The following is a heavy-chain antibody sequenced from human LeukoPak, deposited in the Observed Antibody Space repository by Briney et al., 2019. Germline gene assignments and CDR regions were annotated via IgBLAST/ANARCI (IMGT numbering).Heavy chain of an antibody. Sequence: GEALEISLEGAGYSFTSYWSGWGRPMAGKGVEGRGIIYPGDSDTRYSTSFQGQVTISADKSISTAYLQWSSLRASDPAMYFCARPSRLGFAESNAFDIWGQGTMVTVSS. CDR3: ARPSRLGFAESNAFDI. CDR2: IYPGDSDT. V-gene: IGHV5-51*01. CDR1: GYSFTSYW. D-gene: IGHD3-10*01. J-gene: IGHJ3*02.